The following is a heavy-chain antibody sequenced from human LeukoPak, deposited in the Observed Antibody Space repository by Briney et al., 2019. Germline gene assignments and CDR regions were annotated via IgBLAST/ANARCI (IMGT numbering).Heavy chain of an antibody. CDR1: GGSFSGYY. D-gene: IGHD3-10*01. Sequence: SETLSLTCAVYGGSFSGYYWSWIRQPPGKGLEWIGEINHSGSTNYNPSLKSRVTISVDTSKNQFSLKLSSETAADTAVYYCARQGLWFGDYFDYWGQGTLVTVSS. CDR3: ARQGLWFGDYFDY. V-gene: IGHV4-34*01. CDR2: INHSGST. J-gene: IGHJ4*02.